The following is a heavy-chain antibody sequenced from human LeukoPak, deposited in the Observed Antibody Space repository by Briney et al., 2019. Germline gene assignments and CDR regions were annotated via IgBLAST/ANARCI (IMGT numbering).Heavy chain of an antibody. Sequence: GGSLRLSCAASGFTFSSYGMHWVRQAPGKGLEWVAFIRYDGSDKYYADSVKGRFTISRDKSKNTLYLQMNSLRAEDTAVYYCVKDGDYSNLLDYWGQGTLITVSS. J-gene: IGHJ4*02. CDR1: GFTFSSYG. D-gene: IGHD4-11*01. CDR3: VKDGDYSNLLDY. V-gene: IGHV3-30*02. CDR2: IRYDGSDK.